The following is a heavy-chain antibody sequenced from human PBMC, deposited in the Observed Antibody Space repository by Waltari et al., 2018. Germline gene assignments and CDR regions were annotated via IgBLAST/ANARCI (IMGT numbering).Heavy chain of an antibody. CDR3: ARRDYYGSGSYPPYFDY. CDR2: IYHSGRT. Sequence: QVQLQESGPGLVKPSETLSLPCAVSGYSIRRGYYWGWIRQPPGKGLEWIGSIYHSGRTYYNPSLKSRVTISVDTSKNQFSLKLSAVTAADTAVYYCARRDYYGSGSYPPYFDYWGQGTLVTVSS. J-gene: IGHJ4*02. D-gene: IGHD3-10*01. V-gene: IGHV4-38-2*01. CDR1: GYSIRRGYY.